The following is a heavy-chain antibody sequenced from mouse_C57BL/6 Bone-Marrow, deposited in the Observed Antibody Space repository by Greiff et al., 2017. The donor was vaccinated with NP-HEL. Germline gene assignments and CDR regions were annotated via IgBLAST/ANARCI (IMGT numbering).Heavy chain of an antibody. CDR2: IYPGNSDT. J-gene: IGHJ3*01. V-gene: IGHV1-5*01. D-gene: IGHD3-2*02. CDR1: GYTFTSYW. Sequence: VQLQQSGTVLARPGASVKMSCKTSGYTFTSYWMHWVKQRPGQGLEWIGAIYPGNSDTSYNQKFKGKAKLTAVTSASTAYMELSSLTNEDSAVYYCTRGGTAQALWFAYWGQGTLVTVSA. CDR3: TRGGTAQALWFAY.